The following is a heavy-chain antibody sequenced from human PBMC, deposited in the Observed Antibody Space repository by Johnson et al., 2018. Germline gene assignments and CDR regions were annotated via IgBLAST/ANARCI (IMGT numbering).Heavy chain of an antibody. J-gene: IGHJ1*01. D-gene: IGHD4-17*01. CDR2: ISYDGSNK. Sequence: QVQLVQSGGGVVQXGRSLRLXCAASGFTFSSYGMHWVRQAPGKGLEWVAVISYDGSNKYYADSVKGRFTISRDNSKNMLYLQMNSLRAEDTAVYYCAKGTTVTTSWLAEYFQHWGQGTLVTVSS. V-gene: IGHV3-30*18. CDR3: AKGTTVTTSWLAEYFQH. CDR1: GFTFSSYG.